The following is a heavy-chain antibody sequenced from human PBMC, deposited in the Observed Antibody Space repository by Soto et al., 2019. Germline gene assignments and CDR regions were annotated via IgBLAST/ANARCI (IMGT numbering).Heavy chain of an antibody. D-gene: IGHD1-1*01. CDR1: GGSSSSSTYS. CDR3: ARQRSKTSTRLSWLDT. V-gene: IGHV4-39*01. Sequence: SETLSLTCTASGGSSSSSTYSWGWIRQPPGKGLEWIGSMHYSGATYYTPSLKSRVSISVDTSKSQFSLKLTFVTAADTAVSFCARQRSKTSTRLSWLDTWGPGTLVTVSS. CDR2: MHYSGAT. J-gene: IGHJ5*02.